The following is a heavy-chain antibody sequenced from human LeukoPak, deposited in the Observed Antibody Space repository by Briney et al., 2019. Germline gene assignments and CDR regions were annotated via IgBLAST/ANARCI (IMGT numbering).Heavy chain of an antibody. CDR1: GFTFSTYR. CDR3: ARDSRDYVFDY. J-gene: IGHJ4*02. V-gene: IGHV3-48*02. CDR2: ISSSSTTI. Sequence: PGGSLRLSCAASGFTFSTYRMNWVRQAPGNGLEWVSYISSSSTTIHYADSVKGRFTISRDNAKNTLYLQMNSLRDADTAVYYCARDSRDYVFDYWGQGALVTVSS. D-gene: IGHD4-17*01.